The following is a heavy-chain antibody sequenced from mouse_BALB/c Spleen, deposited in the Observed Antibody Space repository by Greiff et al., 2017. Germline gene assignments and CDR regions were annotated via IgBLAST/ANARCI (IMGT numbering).Heavy chain of an antibody. CDR1: GYSITSGYY. V-gene: IGHV3-6*02. J-gene: IGHJ3*01. D-gene: IGHD1-1*01. CDR3: ARDHYYYGSSFAY. CDR2: ISYDGSN. Sequence: EVQLQESGPGLVKPSQSLSLTCSVTGYSITSGYYWNWIRQFPGNKLEWMGYISYDGSNNYNPSLKNRISITRDTSKNQFFLKLNSVTTEDTATYYCARDHYYYGSSFAYWGQGTLVTVSA.